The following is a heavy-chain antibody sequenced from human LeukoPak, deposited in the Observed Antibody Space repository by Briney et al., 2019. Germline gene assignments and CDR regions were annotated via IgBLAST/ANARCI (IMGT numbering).Heavy chain of an antibody. D-gene: IGHD2-15*01. V-gene: IGHV3-21*01. CDR3: ARAGSIDQGGGFDY. Sequence: GGSLRLSCAASGFTFSTYSMNWVRQAPGKGLERGSFISSKSTYIYYGDSVKGRFTISRDNARNSMYLQMNSLRAEDTAVYYCARAGSIDQGGGFDYWGQGTLVTVSS. J-gene: IGHJ4*02. CDR2: ISSKSTYI. CDR1: GFTFSTYS.